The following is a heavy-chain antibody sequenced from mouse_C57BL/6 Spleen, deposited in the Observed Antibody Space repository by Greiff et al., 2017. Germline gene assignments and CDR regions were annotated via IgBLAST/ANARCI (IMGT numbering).Heavy chain of an antibody. CDR2: IRLKSDNYAT. Sequence: EVKVEESGGGLVQPGGSMKLSCVASGFTFSNYWMNWVRQSPEKGLEWVAQIRLKSDNYATHYAESVKGRFTISSDDSKSSVYLQMNNLRAEDTGIYYCTGISYAMDYWGQGTSVTVSA. J-gene: IGHJ4*01. V-gene: IGHV6-3*01. CDR3: TGISYAMDY. CDR1: GFTFSNYW.